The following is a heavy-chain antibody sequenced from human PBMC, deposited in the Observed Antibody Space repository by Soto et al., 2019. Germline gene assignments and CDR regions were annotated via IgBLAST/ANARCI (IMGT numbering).Heavy chain of an antibody. CDR3: ARRGSCISTSCQIAN. Sequence: GESLKISCRGSGYIFAKHWIAWVRQMPGKGLEYMGIIYPGDSDTRYSPSFQGQVTMSVDESINTAYLQWDGLKASDSAMYYCARRGSCISTSCQIANWGQGTLVTVSS. CDR1: GYIFAKHW. CDR2: IYPGDSDT. J-gene: IGHJ4*02. V-gene: IGHV5-51*01. D-gene: IGHD2-2*01.